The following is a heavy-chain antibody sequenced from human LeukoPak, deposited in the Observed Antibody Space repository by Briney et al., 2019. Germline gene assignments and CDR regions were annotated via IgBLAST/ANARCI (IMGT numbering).Heavy chain of an antibody. CDR1: GSNFAEYW. CDR3: ARHFYDTSTYYSSFDF. D-gene: IGHD2/OR15-2a*01. J-gene: IGHJ4*02. CDR2: IYPGGSDR. Sequence: GESQQISCQGSGSNFAEYWIGWVRQLPGKGLEWVAFIYPGGSDRRYSPPFQGQVTVSADKSINTVYLQWGSLKASDTATYYCARHFYDTSTYYSSFDFWGQGTLVTVSS. V-gene: IGHV5-51*01.